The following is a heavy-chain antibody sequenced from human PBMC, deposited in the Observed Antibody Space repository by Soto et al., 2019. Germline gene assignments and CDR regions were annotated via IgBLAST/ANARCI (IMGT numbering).Heavy chain of an antibody. V-gene: IGHV1-18*04. D-gene: IGHD2-2*02. CDR1: GYTFIGYY. CDR2: ISAYNGNT. Sequence: LVQSGAEVRKPGASVKVSCKTSGYTFIGYYMHWVRQAPGQGLEWMGWISAYNGNTNYAQKLQGRVTMTTDTSTSTAYMELRSLRSDDTAVYYCARERYCSSTSCYTGGRWFDPWGQGTLVTVSS. J-gene: IGHJ5*02. CDR3: ARERYCSSTSCYTGGRWFDP.